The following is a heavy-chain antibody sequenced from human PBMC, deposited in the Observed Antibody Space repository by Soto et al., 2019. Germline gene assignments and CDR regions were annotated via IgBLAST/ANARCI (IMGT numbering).Heavy chain of an antibody. CDR2: IWYDGSNK. V-gene: IGHV3-33*01. CDR3: ARDAGYSYGSVDY. Sequence: PGGSLRLSCAASGFTFSSYGMHWVRQAPGKGLEWVAVIWYDGSNKYYADSVKGRFTISRDNSKNTLYLQMNSLRAEDTAVYYCARDAGYSYGSVDYWGQGTLVTVSS. D-gene: IGHD5-18*01. CDR1: GFTFSSYG. J-gene: IGHJ4*02.